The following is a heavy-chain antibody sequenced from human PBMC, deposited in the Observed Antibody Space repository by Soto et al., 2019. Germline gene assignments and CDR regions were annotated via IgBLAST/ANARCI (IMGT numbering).Heavy chain of an antibody. J-gene: IGHJ4*02. CDR2: LTGSSSNI. D-gene: IGHD2-21*02. Sequence: GGSLRLSCAASGFSFRNYAMSWVRQAPGKGLEWISTLTGSSSNIYYADSVKGRFAISRDNSRNTLYLQMNSLRDEDTAVYYCARDSGCGGDCYRSDYFDYWGQGALVTVSS. CDR1: GFSFRNYA. V-gene: IGHV3-23*01. CDR3: ARDSGCGGDCYRSDYFDY.